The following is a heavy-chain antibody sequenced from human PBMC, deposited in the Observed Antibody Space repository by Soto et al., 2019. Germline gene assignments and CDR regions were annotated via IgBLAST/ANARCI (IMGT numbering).Heavy chain of an antibody. V-gene: IGHV1-3*04. D-gene: IGHD5-12*01. CDR3: ARGGYSGYQWDY. Sequence: GASVKVSCKASGYTFTSYAIHWGRQAPGQSLEWMGWINTGSGNTKYSQKLQGRVTITGDTSASTAYMEVSSLRSGDTAVYYCARGGYSGYQWDYWGQGTLVTVSS. J-gene: IGHJ4*02. CDR2: INTGSGNT. CDR1: GYTFTSYA.